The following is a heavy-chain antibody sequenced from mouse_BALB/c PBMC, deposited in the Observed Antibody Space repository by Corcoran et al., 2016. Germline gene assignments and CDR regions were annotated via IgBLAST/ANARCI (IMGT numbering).Heavy chain of an antibody. CDR3: GRSREGNYVVY. D-gene: IGHD2-1*01. CDR2: IDPANGST. Sequence: EVQLQQSGVELVKPGASVKLSCTASGFNIKDTYMHWVKQRPEQGLEWIGRIDPANGSTKYDPKFQGKATMTADTSSNTVYLQLSSLTSEATAVYYCGRSREGNYVVYWGQGTTLTVSS. J-gene: IGHJ2*01. V-gene: IGHV14-3*02. CDR1: GFNIKDTY.